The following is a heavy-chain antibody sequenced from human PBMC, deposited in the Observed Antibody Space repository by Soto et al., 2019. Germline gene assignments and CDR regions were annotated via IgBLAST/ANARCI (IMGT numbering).Heavy chain of an antibody. CDR3: ARDPKTSGGQHWAFNYFDS. CDR2: ISYDGTNK. CDR1: GFSFSISP. Sequence: QVQLVESGGGVVQPGRSLRLSCEASGFSFSISPMHWVRQAPAKGPEWVALISYDGTNKFYADSVKGRFTISRDNSKSTLYLQVDSLRPEDAAVYYCARDPKTSGGQHWAFNYFDSWGQGTLVTVSS. V-gene: IGHV3-30-3*01. J-gene: IGHJ4*02. D-gene: IGHD7-27*01.